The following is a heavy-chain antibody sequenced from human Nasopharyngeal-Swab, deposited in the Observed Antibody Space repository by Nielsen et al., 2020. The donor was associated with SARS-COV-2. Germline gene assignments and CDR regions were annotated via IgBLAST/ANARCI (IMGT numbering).Heavy chain of an antibody. Sequence: GESLKISYAASGFTFSSYSMNWVRQAPGKGLEWVSSISSSGSYIYYADSVKGRFTISRDNAKNSLYLQMNSLRAEDTAVYYCARGSGSYYYWGQGTLVTVSS. CDR1: GFTFSSYS. CDR2: ISSSGSYI. D-gene: IGHD3-10*01. J-gene: IGHJ4*02. V-gene: IGHV3-21*01. CDR3: ARGSGSYYY.